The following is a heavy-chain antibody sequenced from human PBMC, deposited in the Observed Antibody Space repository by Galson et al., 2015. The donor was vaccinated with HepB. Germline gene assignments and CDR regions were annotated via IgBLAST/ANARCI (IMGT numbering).Heavy chain of an antibody. V-gene: IGHV4-59*01. CDR3: ARGRRAYFYGSGSHSLYFDY. J-gene: IGHJ4*02. Sequence: ETLSLTCTVSGGSITSYYWNWIRQPPGKGLEWIGYIYDSGRTNYNPSLKSRVTMSVDTSKKEFSLNLNAVTDADTAVYYCARGRRAYFYGSGSHSLYFDYWGQGTLVTVSS. CDR1: GGSITSYY. CDR2: IYDSGRT. D-gene: IGHD3-10*01.